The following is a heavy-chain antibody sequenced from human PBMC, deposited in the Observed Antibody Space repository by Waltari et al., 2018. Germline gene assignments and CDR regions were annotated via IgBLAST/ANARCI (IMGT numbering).Heavy chain of an antibody. V-gene: IGHV4-38-2*02. J-gene: IGHJ4*02. CDR3: ARDPDADSSGYYSGH. Sequence: QVQLQESGPGLVKPSETLSLTGAVYGSSISSGHYWGWIRQPPGKGLEWIGTIYHSGYNYYNPSLKSRVTISVDTSKNQFSLKLTSVTAADTAVYYCARDPDADSSGYYSGHWGQGTLVTVSS. D-gene: IGHD3-22*01. CDR1: GSSISSGHY. CDR2: IYHSGYN.